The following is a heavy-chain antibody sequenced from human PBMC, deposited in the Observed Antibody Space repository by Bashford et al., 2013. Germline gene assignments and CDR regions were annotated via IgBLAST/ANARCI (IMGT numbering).Heavy chain of an antibody. V-gene: IGHV3-74*01. J-gene: IGHJ3*01. CDR3: ARDVGFGNSTNWYDAFDV. Sequence: GGSLRLSCVASGLTFSDNWIYWVRQSPAQGLVWVSRVNGEGTGISYADSVRGRFIISRDTAKNTVYLQMNSLRAEDTAVYYCARDVGFGNSTNWYDAFDVWGRGTMVTVSS. CDR1: GLTFSDNW. D-gene: IGHD2-2*01. CDR2: VNGEGTGI.